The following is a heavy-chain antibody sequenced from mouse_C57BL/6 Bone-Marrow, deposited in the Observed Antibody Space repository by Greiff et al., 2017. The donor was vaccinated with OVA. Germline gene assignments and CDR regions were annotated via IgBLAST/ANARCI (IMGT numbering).Heavy chain of an antibody. CDR2: IDPEDGDT. J-gene: IGHJ2*01. CDR3: ATGFDY. CDR1: GFTIKDDY. Sequence: EVQLQQSGAELVRPGASVKLSCTASGFTIKDDYMHWVKQRPEQGLEWIGWIDPEDGDTEYASKFQGKATITADTSSNTAYLQLSSLTSEDTAVSSCATGFDYGGQGTTLTVSS. V-gene: IGHV14-4*01.